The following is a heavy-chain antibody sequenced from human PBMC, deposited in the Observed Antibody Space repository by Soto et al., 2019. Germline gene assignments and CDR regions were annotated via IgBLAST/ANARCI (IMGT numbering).Heavy chain of an antibody. Sequence: QVQLQESGPGLVKPSGTLSLTCSVSGDSISSDKWWSWVRQPPGKGLEWIGEMHHSGSRHYKPSLLGRLTISVDKSRNQFSLQLTSVTAADTALYFCARHDNMTLGLTYFDFWGQGTLVTVSS. CDR2: MHHSGSR. CDR1: GDSISSDKW. D-gene: IGHD1-1*01. J-gene: IGHJ4*02. CDR3: ARHDNMTLGLTYFDF. V-gene: IGHV4-4*02.